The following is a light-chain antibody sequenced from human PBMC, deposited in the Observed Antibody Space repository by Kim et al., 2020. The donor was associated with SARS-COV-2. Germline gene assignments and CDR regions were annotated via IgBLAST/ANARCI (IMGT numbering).Light chain of an antibody. CDR3: QQFSYWPLT. CDR2: GAS. J-gene: IGKJ1*01. CDR1: QSVGSG. Sequence: VSPGEGTALSCRAGQSVGSGLAWYQQKPGQAPRLIIYGASTRATGVPARFSGTGSGTEFTLSISSLQSEDFAVYYCQQFSYWPLTFGQGTKVDIK. V-gene: IGKV3-15*01.